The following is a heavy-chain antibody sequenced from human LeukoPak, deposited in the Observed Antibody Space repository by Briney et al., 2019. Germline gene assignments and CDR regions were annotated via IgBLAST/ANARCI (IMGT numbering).Heavy chain of an antibody. Sequence: GGSLRLSCAASGFTFSSYGMHWVRQAPGKGLEWVAVIWYDGSNKYYADSVKGRFTISRDNSKNTLSLQMNSLRVEDTAVYYCARDPNGDYIGAFDFRGQGTMVTVSS. J-gene: IGHJ3*01. CDR3: ARDPNGDYIGAFDF. CDR1: GFTFSSYG. CDR2: IWYDGSNK. D-gene: IGHD4-17*01. V-gene: IGHV3-33*01.